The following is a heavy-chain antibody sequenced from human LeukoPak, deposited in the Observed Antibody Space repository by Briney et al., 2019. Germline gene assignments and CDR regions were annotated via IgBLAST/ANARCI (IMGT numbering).Heavy chain of an antibody. J-gene: IGHJ4*02. CDR1: GFTFSSYA. CDR2: ISGSGGST. CDR3: AKDGVVPAAVLGWY. V-gene: IGHV3-23*01. Sequence: GGSLRLSCAASGFTFSSYAMSWVRQAPGKGLEWVSAISGSGGSTYYADSVKGRFTISRDNSKSTLYLQMNSLRAEDTAVYYCAKDGVVPAAVLGWYWGQGTLVTVSS. D-gene: IGHD2-2*01.